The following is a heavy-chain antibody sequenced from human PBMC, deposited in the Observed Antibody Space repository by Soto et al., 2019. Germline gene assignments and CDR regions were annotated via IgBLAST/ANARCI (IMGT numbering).Heavy chain of an antibody. CDR3: AKSEGGSYSFDY. Sequence: QVQLVESGGGVVQPGRSLRLSCAASGFTFSSYGMHWVRQAPGKGLEWVAVISYDGSNKYYADSVKGRFTISRDNSKNTLYLQMNSLRAEDTAVYYCAKSEGGSYSFDYWGQGTLVTVSS. J-gene: IGHJ4*02. D-gene: IGHD1-26*01. CDR1: GFTFSSYG. CDR2: ISYDGSNK. V-gene: IGHV3-30*18.